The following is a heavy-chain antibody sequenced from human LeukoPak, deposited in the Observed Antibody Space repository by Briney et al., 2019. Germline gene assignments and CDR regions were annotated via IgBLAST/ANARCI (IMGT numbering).Heavy chain of an antibody. CDR2: IYYSGST. Sequence: SETLSLTCTVSGGSISSSSYYWGWIRQPPGKGLEWIGSIYYSGSTYYNPSLKSRVTISVDTSKNQFSLKLSSVTAADTAVYYCARIELGYCSSTSCYAFDYWGQGTLVTVSS. J-gene: IGHJ4*02. CDR1: GGSISSSSYY. V-gene: IGHV4-39*07. CDR3: ARIELGYCSSTSCYAFDY. D-gene: IGHD2-2*01.